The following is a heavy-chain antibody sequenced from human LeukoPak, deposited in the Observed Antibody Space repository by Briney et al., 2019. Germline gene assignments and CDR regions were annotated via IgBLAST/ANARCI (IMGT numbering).Heavy chain of an antibody. CDR1: GFTFSTYG. D-gene: IGHD5-12*01. J-gene: IGHJ4*02. CDR2: ITLVGRTT. Sequence: PGGPLRFSCAAFGFTFSTYGSDWVRQAPGKGLDCVLAITLVGRTTYYADSAKGRFTISPANSTNTLSFQVTTLRAEATPFYTCAGGSAGPTTYFDYWGQGTLGTVSS. CDR3: AGGSAGPTTYFDY. V-gene: IGHV3-23*01.